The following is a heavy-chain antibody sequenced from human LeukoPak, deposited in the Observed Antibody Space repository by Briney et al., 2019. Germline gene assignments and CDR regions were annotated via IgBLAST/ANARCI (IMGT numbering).Heavy chain of an antibody. V-gene: IGHV3-23*01. Sequence: GGSLRLSCAASGFTFSTYAMTWVRQAPGEGLQWVSTIGRSGGTYFADSVRGRFAISRDNSNNTVYLQMNSLRVEDTAIYYCAKDDNSGSYSDYWGQGTLVTVSS. J-gene: IGHJ4*02. CDR2: IGRSGGT. CDR1: GFTFSTYA. D-gene: IGHD1-26*01. CDR3: AKDDNSGSYSDY.